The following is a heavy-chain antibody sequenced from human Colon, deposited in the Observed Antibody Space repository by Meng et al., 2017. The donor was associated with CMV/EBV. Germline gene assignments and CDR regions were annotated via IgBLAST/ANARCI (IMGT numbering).Heavy chain of an antibody. J-gene: IGHJ4*02. CDR3: ARGDGGSYYSYFDY. V-gene: IGHV4-39*07. CDR1: GGTISRSSYY. D-gene: IGHD1-26*01. CDR2: IYYRGST. Sequence: ESLKISCTVSGGTISRSSYYWGWIRQPPGKGLEWIGSIYYRGSTYHNPSLKSRVTISVDTSKNQFSLKVSSVTAADTAVYYCARGDGGSYYSYFDYWGQGTLVTVSS.